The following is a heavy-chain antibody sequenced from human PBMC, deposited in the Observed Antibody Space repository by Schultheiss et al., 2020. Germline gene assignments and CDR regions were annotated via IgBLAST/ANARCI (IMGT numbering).Heavy chain of an antibody. J-gene: IGHJ5*02. Sequence: GGSLRLSCAASGFTFSSYAMHWVRQAPGKGLEWVAVISYDGSNKSYADSVKGRFTISRDNSKNTLYLQMNSLRAEDTAVYYCARGPTYYDFWSGHNWFDPWGPGTLGT. V-gene: IGHV3-30*01. CDR3: ARGPTYYDFWSGHNWFDP. CDR2: ISYDGSNK. CDR1: GFTFSSYA. D-gene: IGHD3-3*01.